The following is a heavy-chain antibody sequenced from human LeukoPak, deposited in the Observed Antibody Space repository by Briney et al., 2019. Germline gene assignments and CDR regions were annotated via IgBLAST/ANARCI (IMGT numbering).Heavy chain of an antibody. CDR3: ARFKGATKRAWYFDL. D-gene: IGHD1-26*01. CDR1: GGTFSSYA. J-gene: IGHJ2*01. V-gene: IGHV1-8*03. Sequence: GASVKVSCKASGGTFSSYAINWVRQATGQGLEWMGWMNPNSGNTGYAQKFQGRVTITRNTSISTAYMELSSLRSEDTAVYYCARFKGATKRAWYFDLWGRGTLVTVSS. CDR2: MNPNSGNT.